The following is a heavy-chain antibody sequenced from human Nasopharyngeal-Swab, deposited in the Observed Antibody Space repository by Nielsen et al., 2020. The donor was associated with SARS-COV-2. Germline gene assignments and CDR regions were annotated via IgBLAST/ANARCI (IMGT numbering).Heavy chain of an antibody. D-gene: IGHD1-1*01. J-gene: IGHJ4*02. V-gene: IGHV5-51*01. Sequence: GGSLRLSCKGSGYRFNSYWIGWVRQMPGKGLEWMGIIYPGDSDTRYSPSFQGQVTISADKSISTAYLQWSSLKASDTAMYYCARLISRFNWNDGFDYWGQGTLVTVSS. CDR1: GYRFNSYW. CDR2: IYPGDSDT. CDR3: ARLISRFNWNDGFDY.